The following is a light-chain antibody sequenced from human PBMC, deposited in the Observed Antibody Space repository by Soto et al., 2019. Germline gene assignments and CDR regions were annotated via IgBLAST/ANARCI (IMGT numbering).Light chain of an antibody. V-gene: IGLV1-44*01. CDR1: SSNIGSNT. Sequence: QSVMTQPPSASGTPGQRVTISCSGSSSNIGSNTVNWYQQLPGTAPKLLIYNTNQRPSGVPDRFSGSKSGTSASLAITGLQSEDEADYYCAAWDDSLNGPRFGGGTQLTVL. J-gene: IGLJ2*01. CDR2: NTN. CDR3: AAWDDSLNGPR.